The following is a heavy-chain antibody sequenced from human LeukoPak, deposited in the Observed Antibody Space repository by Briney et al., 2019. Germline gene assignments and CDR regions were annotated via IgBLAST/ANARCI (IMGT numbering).Heavy chain of an antibody. CDR3: ARDAAIFDSSGYYFPW. J-gene: IGHJ4*02. V-gene: IGHV1-69*13. Sequence: GASVKVSCKASGGTFSRSGISWVRQAPGQGLEWMGGITPMFGTANYAQKFQGRVTITADESTSTAYLELTSLRSEDTAIYYCARDAAIFDSSGYYFPWWGQGALVTVSS. CDR1: GGTFSRSG. D-gene: IGHD3-22*01. CDR2: ITPMFGTA.